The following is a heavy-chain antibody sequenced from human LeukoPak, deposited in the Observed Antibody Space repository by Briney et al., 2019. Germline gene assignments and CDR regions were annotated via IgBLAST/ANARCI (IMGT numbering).Heavy chain of an antibody. V-gene: IGHV3-13*04. Sequence: GGSLRLSCAASGFTFSSYDMHWVRQGTGKGLEWVSAIGTAGDTYYPGSVKGRLTISRENAKNSLYLQMNSLRAGDTAVYYCARDRFRVVRGVRYYYYGMDVWGQGTTVTVSS. CDR3: ARDRFRVVRGVRYYYYGMDV. CDR2: IGTAGDT. J-gene: IGHJ6*02. D-gene: IGHD3-10*01. CDR1: GFTFSSYD.